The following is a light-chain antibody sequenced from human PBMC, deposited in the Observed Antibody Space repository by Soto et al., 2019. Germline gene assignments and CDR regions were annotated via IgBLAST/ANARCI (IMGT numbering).Light chain of an antibody. CDR1: SSDVGGYNY. CDR3: SSYTTTSTLV. CDR2: EVR. J-gene: IGLJ3*02. V-gene: IGLV2-14*01. Sequence: QSALTQPASVSGSPGQSITISCTGTSSDVGGYNYVSWYQQRPGEAPKLIISEVRNRPSGISYRFTGSKSGNTASLTISGLQAEDEADYYCSSYTTTSTLVFGGGTK.